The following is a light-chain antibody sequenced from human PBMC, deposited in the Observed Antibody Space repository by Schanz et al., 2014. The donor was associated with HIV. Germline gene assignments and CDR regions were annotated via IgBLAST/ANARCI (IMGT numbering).Light chain of an antibody. J-gene: IGKJ2*01. Sequence: EIVMTQSPATLSVSPGERATLSCRASQSVSSNLAWYQQKPGQAPRLLIYGASNRATGIPVRFSGRGSGTEFTLTISGLQSEDFALYYCQQYSDWPPSTFGQGTKVEIK. CDR3: QQYSDWPPST. V-gene: IGKV3-15*01. CDR1: QSVSSN. CDR2: GAS.